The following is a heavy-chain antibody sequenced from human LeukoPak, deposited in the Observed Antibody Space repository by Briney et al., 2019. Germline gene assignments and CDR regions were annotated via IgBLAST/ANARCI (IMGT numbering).Heavy chain of an antibody. CDR1: GFIFTNYF. D-gene: IGHD2-8*01. CDR3: ARDNGYYGVDV. Sequence: PGGSLRLSCAASGFIFTNYFMSWVRQAPGKGLEWVASIKHDGSEKYYVDSVRGRFTISRDNTMNSLYLQMSSLRAEDTAVYYCARDNGYYGVDVWGQGTTVTVSS. CDR2: IKHDGSEK. J-gene: IGHJ6*02. V-gene: IGHV3-7*01.